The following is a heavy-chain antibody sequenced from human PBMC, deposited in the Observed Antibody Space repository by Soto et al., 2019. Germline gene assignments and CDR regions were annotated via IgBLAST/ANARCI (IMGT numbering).Heavy chain of an antibody. D-gene: IGHD2-21*01. CDR1: GHTSRSYA. V-gene: IGHV1-69*01. CDR2: IIPAFQTA. J-gene: IGHJ4*02. CDR3: ARSRAGADCFDF. Sequence: QVQLVQSGAEVKEPGSSVKVSCKASGHTSRSYASSWVRQAPGQGLERMGGIIPAFQTAMSAQKLKGRLTITADESTLSADDCASTVHMEFSSLRFQDTAVYYCARSRAGADCFDFWGQGSLVIVSS.